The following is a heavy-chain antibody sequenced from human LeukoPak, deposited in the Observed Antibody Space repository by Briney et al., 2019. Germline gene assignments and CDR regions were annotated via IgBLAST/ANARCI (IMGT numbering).Heavy chain of an antibody. Sequence: QPGGSLRLSCAASGFTVSSNYMSWVRQAPGKGLEWVSVIYSGGSTYYADSVKGRFIISRDNSKNTLYLQMNSLRAEDTAVYYCARGEMATIPIDYWGQGTLVTVSS. CDR3: ARGEMATIPIDY. D-gene: IGHD5-24*01. V-gene: IGHV3-66*02. CDR2: IYSGGST. J-gene: IGHJ4*02. CDR1: GFTVSSNY.